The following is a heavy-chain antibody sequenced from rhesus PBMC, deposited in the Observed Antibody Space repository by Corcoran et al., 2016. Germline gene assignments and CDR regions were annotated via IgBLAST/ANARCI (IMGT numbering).Heavy chain of an antibody. CDR2: IYGSRTTT. J-gene: IGHJ4*01. D-gene: IGHD1-44*02. CDR1: GGSISDRYR. CDR3: ARCPWELHSDY. V-gene: IGHV4S10*01. Sequence: QVQLQESGPGLLKPSETLSLTCAVSGGSISDRYRWSWIRQPPGKGLEWIGYIYGSRTTTNYNPSLKSRVTISKDTSKNQFSLKLSSVTAADTAVYYCARCPWELHSDYWGQGVLVTVSS.